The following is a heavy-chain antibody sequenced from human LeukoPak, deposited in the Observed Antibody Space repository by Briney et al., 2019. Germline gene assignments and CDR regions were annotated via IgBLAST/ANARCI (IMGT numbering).Heavy chain of an antibody. CDR2: TNSGSTYI. V-gene: IGHV3-21*01. CDR3: ERAGHSSTSGCYWFDP. D-gene: IGHD2-2*01. Sequence: PARSLSLSCAASGFTLSSNGTHWVRQAPGKGLEWVSSTNSGSTYIYYTDSVKGRFTISRDNATISLYLQMNSVRAEDTGVYYCERAGHSSTSGCYWFDPWGQGTLVTVSS. CDR1: GFTLSSNG. J-gene: IGHJ5*02.